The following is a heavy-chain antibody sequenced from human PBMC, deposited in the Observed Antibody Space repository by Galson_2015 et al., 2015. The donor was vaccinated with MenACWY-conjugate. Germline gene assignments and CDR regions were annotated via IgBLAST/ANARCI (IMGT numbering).Heavy chain of an antibody. CDR1: GYSFTNYW. CDR2: INPGLVNPGDSNI. J-gene: IGHJ6*02. CDR3: ARHPPGGRGMDV. Sequence: QSGAEVKKPGESLKISCKGSGYSFTNYWIGWVRQMPGKGLEWMGLINPGLVNPGDSNIRYSPAFQGRVTISADKSISTAYLQWNSLQASDTAIYYCARHPPGGRGMDVWGQGTTVTVSS. D-gene: IGHD1-26*01. V-gene: IGHV5-51*01.